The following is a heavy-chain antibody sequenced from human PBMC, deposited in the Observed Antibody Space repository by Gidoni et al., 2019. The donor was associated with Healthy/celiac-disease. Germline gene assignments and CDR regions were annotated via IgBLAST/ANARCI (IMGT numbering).Heavy chain of an antibody. J-gene: IGHJ4*02. CDR3: AAHYLGVVVCIISGFDY. CDR1: GGSISSSSYY. Sequence: QLQLQESGPGLVKPSETLSLTCTFSGGSISSSSYYWGWIRRPPGKGLVWIGSSYYSGSTYYNPSLKSRVTISIDTAKNQFSLKLSSVTAADAAVDYCAAHYLGVVVCIISGFDYWGQGTLVTVSS. CDR2: SYYSGST. V-gene: IGHV4-39*01. D-gene: IGHD3-22*01.